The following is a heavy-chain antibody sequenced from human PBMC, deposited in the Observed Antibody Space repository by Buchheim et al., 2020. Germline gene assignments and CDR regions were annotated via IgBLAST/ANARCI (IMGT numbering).Heavy chain of an antibody. CDR1: GGSINNGDYY. CDR3: ARKYCSGGSCYGIGDD. D-gene: IGHD2-15*01. CDR2: IYYSGTT. J-gene: IGHJ4*02. Sequence: QVQLQESGPGLVTPSQTLSLTCTVSGGSINNGDYYWSWIRPSPVKGLEWIGYIYYSGTTYYNPSLKSRVTLSVDASKNPFSLMVNSVTAADTAIYYCARKYCSGGSCYGIGDDWGQGTL. V-gene: IGHV4-30-4*01.